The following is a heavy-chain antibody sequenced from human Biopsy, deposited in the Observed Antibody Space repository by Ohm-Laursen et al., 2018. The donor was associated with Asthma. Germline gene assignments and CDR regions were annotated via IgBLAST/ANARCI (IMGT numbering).Heavy chain of an antibody. CDR1: GFTFSTYG. V-gene: IGHV3-30*03. J-gene: IGHJ6*02. CDR2: IAWDGINS. D-gene: IGHD2-21*01. Sequence: SLRLSCAASGFTFSTYGMHWVSQAPGKGLEWVAFIAWDGINSYYADSVKGRFTISRDNSRNTLYLQKNSLRADDTAVYYCARAGESDLVGGLDVWGQGTTVIVS. CDR3: ARAGESDLVGGLDV.